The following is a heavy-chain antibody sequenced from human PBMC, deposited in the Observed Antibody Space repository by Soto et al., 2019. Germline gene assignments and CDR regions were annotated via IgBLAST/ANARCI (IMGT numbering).Heavy chain of an antibody. D-gene: IGHD3-3*01. Sequence: SVKVSCKASGGTFSSYAISWVRQAPGQGLEWMGGIIPIFGTANYAQKFQGRVTITADKSTSTAYMELSSLRSEDTAVYYCARVNYDFWSGYSDYYYYGMDVWGQGTTVTVSS. J-gene: IGHJ6*02. V-gene: IGHV1-69*06. CDR3: ARVNYDFWSGYSDYYYYGMDV. CDR1: GGTFSSYA. CDR2: IIPIFGTA.